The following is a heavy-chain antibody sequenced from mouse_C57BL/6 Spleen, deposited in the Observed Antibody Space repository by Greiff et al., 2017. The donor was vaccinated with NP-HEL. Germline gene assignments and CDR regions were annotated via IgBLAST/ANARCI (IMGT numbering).Heavy chain of an antibody. CDR2: IDPSDSET. J-gene: IGHJ2*01. Sequence: QVHVKQPGAELVRPGSSVKLSCKASGYTFTSYWMHWVKQRPIQGLEWIGNIDPSDSETHYNQKFKDKATLTVDKSSSTAYMQLSSLTSEDSAVYYCASRNPDYWGQGTTLTVSS. CDR3: ASRNPDY. CDR1: GYTFTSYW. V-gene: IGHV1-52*01.